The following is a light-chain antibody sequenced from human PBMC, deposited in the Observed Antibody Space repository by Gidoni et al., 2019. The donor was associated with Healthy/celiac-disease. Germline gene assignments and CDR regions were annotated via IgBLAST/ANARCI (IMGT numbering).Light chain of an antibody. J-gene: IGKJ1*01. Sequence: DIQMTQSPSTLSASVGDRVTLTCRASQSISSWLAWYQQKPGKAPKLLSYKASSLESGVPSRVSGSGSGTEFTLTISSLQPDDFATYYCQQYNSYRTFGQGTKVEIK. CDR2: KAS. V-gene: IGKV1-5*03. CDR1: QSISSW. CDR3: QQYNSYRT.